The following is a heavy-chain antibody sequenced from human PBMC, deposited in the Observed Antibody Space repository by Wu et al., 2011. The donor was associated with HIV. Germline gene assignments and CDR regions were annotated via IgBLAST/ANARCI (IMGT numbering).Heavy chain of an antibody. Sequence: RQAPGQGLEWMGWISADNGDTNYAQKLQGRVTMTTDTSTSTAYMELRSLRSDDTAVYYCARGRLDYDFWSGPSTNWFDPWGQGTLVTVSS. CDR3: ARGRLDYDFWSGPSTNWFDP. CDR2: ISADNGDT. V-gene: IGHV1-18*01. D-gene: IGHD3-3*01. J-gene: IGHJ5*02.